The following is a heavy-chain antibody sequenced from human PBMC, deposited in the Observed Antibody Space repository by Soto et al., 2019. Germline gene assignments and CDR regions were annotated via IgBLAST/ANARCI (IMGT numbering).Heavy chain of an antibody. D-gene: IGHD3-10*01. J-gene: IGHJ4*02. CDR1: GFTFSSYA. V-gene: IGHV3-30-3*01. CDR3: ASTLIRGVITTYFDY. CDR2: ISYDGSDK. Sequence: QVQLVESGRGVVQPGRSLRLSCAASGFTFSSYAMHWVRQAPGKGLEWVAVISYDGSDKYYADSVKGRFTISRDNSKNTLYLQMNSLRVEDTAVYYCASTLIRGVITTYFDYWGQGTLVTVFS.